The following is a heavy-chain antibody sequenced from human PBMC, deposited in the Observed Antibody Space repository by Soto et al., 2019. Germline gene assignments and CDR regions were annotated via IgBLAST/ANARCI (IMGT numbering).Heavy chain of an antibody. V-gene: IGHV3-23*01. J-gene: IGHJ4*02. CDR2: ISGSGGST. CDR3: AAGYSSSRRSDY. D-gene: IGHD6-13*01. Sequence: VQLLESGGGLVQPGGSLRLSCAASGFTFSSYAMSWVRQAPGKGLEWVSAISGSGGSTYYADSVKGRFTISRDNSKNTLYLQMNSLRAEDTAVYYCAAGYSSSRRSDYWGQGTLVTVSS. CDR1: GFTFSSYA.